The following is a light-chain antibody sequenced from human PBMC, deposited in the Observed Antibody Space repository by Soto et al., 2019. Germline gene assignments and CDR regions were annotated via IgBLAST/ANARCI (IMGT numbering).Light chain of an antibody. CDR2: DVS. CDR3: SSYTCSSTLDV. V-gene: IGLV2-14*01. CDR1: SSDVGGYNY. Sequence: QSVLTQPASVSGSPGQSITISCTGTSSDVGGYNYVSWYQQHPGKAPKLMIYDVSNRPSGVSNRFSGSKSGNTASLTISGLQAEDEADYYCSSYTCSSTLDVFGRGTKLTVL. J-gene: IGLJ2*01.